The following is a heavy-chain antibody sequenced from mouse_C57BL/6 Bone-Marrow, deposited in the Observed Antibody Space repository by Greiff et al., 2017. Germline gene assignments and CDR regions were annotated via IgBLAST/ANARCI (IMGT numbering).Heavy chain of an antibody. J-gene: IGHJ2*01. CDR1: GYTLTSHR. CDR2: INPSSGYT. V-gene: IGHV1-7*01. D-gene: IGHD1-1*01. Sequence: QVQLQQSGAEPAKPGASVKLFRQASGYTLTSHRMHRVKQRAGQGLEWIGYINPSSGYTKYKQKFKDKATLTADKSSSTAYMQLSSLTFEDSAVYYCARGGCSHFDYWGQGTTLTVSS. CDR3: ARGGCSHFDY.